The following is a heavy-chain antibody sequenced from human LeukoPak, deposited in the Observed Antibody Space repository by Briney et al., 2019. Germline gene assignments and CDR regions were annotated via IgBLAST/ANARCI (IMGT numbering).Heavy chain of an antibody. CDR3: VKEMNVLLWFGELSD. V-gene: IGHV3-23*01. J-gene: IGHJ4*02. CDR2: ISGSGGST. D-gene: IGHD3-10*01. Sequence: GGSLRLSCAASGFTVNDNYMSWVRQAPGKGLEWVSAISGSGGSTYYADSVKGRFTISRDNSKNTLYLQMNSLRAEDTAVYYCVKEMNVLLWFGELSDWGQGTLVTVSS. CDR1: GFTVNDNY.